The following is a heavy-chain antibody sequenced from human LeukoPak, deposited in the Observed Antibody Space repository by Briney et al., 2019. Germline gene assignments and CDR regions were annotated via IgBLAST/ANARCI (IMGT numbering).Heavy chain of an antibody. Sequence: PSETLSLTCAVYGGSFSGYYWSWIRQPPGKGLEWIGEINHSGSTNYNPSLKSRVTISVDTSKNQFSLKLSSVTAADTAVYYCARGRDRGCENYFDYWGQGTLVTVSS. V-gene: IGHV4-34*01. D-gene: IGHD3-10*01. CDR3: ARGRDRGCENYFDY. CDR2: INHSGST. CDR1: GGSFSGYY. J-gene: IGHJ4*02.